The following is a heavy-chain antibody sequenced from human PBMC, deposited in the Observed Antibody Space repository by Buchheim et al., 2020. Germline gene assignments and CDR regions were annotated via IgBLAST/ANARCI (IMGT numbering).Heavy chain of an antibody. CDR1: GFIFSNYG. CDR2: IWYDGSYK. J-gene: IGHJ6*02. Sequence: QVQLVESGGGVVQPGRSLRLSCAASGFIFSNYGIHWVRQAPGKGLEWVAVIWYDGSYKYYGDSVKGRFTISRDNSKNTLYLQMNSLRAEDTAVYYCTRADYGDNVDNYYGMDVWGQGTT. V-gene: IGHV3-33*01. D-gene: IGHD4-17*01. CDR3: TRADYGDNVDNYYGMDV.